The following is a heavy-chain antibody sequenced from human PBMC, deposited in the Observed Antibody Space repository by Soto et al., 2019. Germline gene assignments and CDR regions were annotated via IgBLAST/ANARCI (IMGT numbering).Heavy chain of an antibody. CDR3: AAPHPYGGWFDP. CDR2: IVVGSGNT. J-gene: IGHJ5*02. CDR1: GFTFTSSA. Sequence: ASVKVSCKASGFTFTSSAVQWVRQARGQRLEWIGWIVVGSGNTNYAQKFQERVTITRDMSTSTAYMELSSLRSEDTAVYYCAAPHPYGGWFDPWGQGTLVTVSS. D-gene: IGHD4-17*01. V-gene: IGHV1-58*01.